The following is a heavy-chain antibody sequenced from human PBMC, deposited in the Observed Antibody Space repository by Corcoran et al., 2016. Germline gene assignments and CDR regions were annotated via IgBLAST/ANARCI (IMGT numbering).Heavy chain of an antibody. CDR2: IQHDGSVE. D-gene: IGHD2-2*01. CDR3: ARYDCCTPTCLVA. V-gene: IGHV3-33*01. CDR1: GFTFRNYG. Sequence: QVQLVESGGGVVQPGRSLRLSCAASGFTFRNYGMHWVRQAPGKGLEWVAAIQHDGSVEYYADSVKGRFTISREDFKNTVYLQVNSLRAEDTAVYYGARYDCCTPTCLVAWGKGTLVTVSS. J-gene: IGHJ5*02.